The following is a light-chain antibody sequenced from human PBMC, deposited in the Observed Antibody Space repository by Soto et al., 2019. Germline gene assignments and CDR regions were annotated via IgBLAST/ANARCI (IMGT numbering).Light chain of an antibody. CDR3: QQRANWPLT. V-gene: IGKV3D-15*01. Sequence: EIVMTQSPATLSLSPGERATLSCRASQSVNSNLAWYQQKAGQAPRRVIYGASTWGTGVPPRFTGSGSGTEFTLTISNLESEDFAVYYCQQRANWPLTFGGGTKVDI. J-gene: IGKJ4*01. CDR2: GAS. CDR1: QSVNSN.